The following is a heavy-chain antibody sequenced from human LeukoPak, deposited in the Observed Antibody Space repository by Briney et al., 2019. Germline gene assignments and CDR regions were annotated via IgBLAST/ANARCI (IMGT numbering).Heavy chain of an antibody. V-gene: IGHV4-34*01. J-gene: IGHJ4*02. CDR2: INHSGST. CDR3: ARGFYTRAFDY. CDR1: GGSFSGYY. Sequence: SETLSLTCAVYGGSFSGYYWSWIRQPPGKGLEWIGEINHSGSTNYNPSLKSRVTISVDTSKNQFSLKLSSVTAAGTAVYYCARGFYTRAFDYWGQGTLVTVSS.